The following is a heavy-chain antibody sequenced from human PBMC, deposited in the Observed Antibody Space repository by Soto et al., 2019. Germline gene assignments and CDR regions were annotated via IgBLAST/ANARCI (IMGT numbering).Heavy chain of an antibody. CDR3: ARDHKDTAMAPNWFDP. Sequence: SETLSLTCTVSGGSISSGDYYWSWIRQPPGKGLEWIGYIYYSGSTYYNPSLKSRVTISVDTSKNQFSLKLSSVAAADTAVYYCARDHKDTAMAPNWFDPWGQGTLVTVSS. CDR1: GGSISSGDYY. CDR2: IYYSGST. V-gene: IGHV4-30-4*01. D-gene: IGHD5-18*01. J-gene: IGHJ5*02.